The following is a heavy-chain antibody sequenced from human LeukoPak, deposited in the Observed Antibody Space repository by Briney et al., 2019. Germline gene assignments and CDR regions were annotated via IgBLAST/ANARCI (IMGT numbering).Heavy chain of an antibody. CDR2: IYPPDGST. CDR1: GYTFTSYY. CDR3: GRGTSVSFYS. V-gene: IGHV1-46*01. Sequence: ASVKVSCKASGYTFTSYYIQWVRQAPGQGREWGGVIYPPDGSTTNVQKFQGRMTMTRDMSTRTDYMEMRRLRDGETQVYVCGRGTSVSFYSWGQGTLVTVSS. D-gene: IGHD3-3*01. J-gene: IGHJ5*01.